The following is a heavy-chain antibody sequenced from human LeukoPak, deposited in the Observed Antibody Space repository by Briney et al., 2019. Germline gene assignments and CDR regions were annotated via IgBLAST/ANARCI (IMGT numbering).Heavy chain of an antibody. CDR3: ARDLWGWSDSDAFDI. V-gene: IGHV4-59*01. CDR1: GGSISSYY. CDR2: IYYSGST. Sequence: SETLSLTCTVSGGSISSYYWSWIRQPPGKGLEWIGYIYYSGSTNYNPSLKSRVTISVDTSKNQFSLKLSSVTAADTAVYYCARDLWGWSDSDAFDIWGQGTMVTVSS. J-gene: IGHJ3*02. D-gene: IGHD6-19*01.